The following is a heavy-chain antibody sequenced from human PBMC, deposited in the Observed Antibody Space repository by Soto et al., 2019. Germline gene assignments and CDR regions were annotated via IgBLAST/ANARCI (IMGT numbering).Heavy chain of an antibody. CDR3: AREGASGSHIGY. Sequence: QVQLVQSGAEVKKPGSSVKVSCKASGGTFSSYAISWVRQAPGQGLEWMGGIIPIFGTANYAQKFQGRVTITAAESTSTAYVELSSLRSEDTAVYYCAREGASGSHIGYWGQGTLVTVSS. CDR2: IIPIFGTA. D-gene: IGHD3-22*01. V-gene: IGHV1-69*01. J-gene: IGHJ4*02. CDR1: GGTFSSYA.